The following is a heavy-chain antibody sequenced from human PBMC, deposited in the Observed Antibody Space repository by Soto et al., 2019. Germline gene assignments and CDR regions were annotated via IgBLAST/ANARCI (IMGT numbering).Heavy chain of an antibody. CDR2: ISSSSSYI. CDR1: GFTFSSYS. CDR3: ARDRMTTVTSYYGMDV. D-gene: IGHD4-4*01. Sequence: PGGSLRLSCAASGFTFSSYSMNWVRQAPGKGLEWVSSISSSSSYIYYADSVKGRFTISRDNAKNSLYLQMNSLRAEDTAVYYCARDRMTTVTSYYGMDVWGQGTTVTVSS. J-gene: IGHJ6*02. V-gene: IGHV3-21*01.